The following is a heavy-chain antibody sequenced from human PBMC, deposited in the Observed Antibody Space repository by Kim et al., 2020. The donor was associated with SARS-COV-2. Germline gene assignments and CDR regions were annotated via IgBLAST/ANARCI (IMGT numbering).Heavy chain of an antibody. CDR3: AKGIGYDSSGYFDY. J-gene: IGHJ4*02. CDR2: ISWNSGSI. CDR1: GFTFDDYA. V-gene: IGHV3-9*01. D-gene: IGHD3-22*01. Sequence: GGSLRLSCAASGFTFDDYAMHWVRQAPGKGLEWVSGISWNSGSIGYADSVKGRFTISRDNAKNSLYLQMNSLRAEDTALYYCAKGIGYDSSGYFDYWGQGTLVTVSS.